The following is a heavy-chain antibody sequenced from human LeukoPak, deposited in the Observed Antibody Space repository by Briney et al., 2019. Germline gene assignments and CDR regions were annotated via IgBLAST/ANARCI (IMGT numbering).Heavy chain of an antibody. CDR3: AKFWYSSPFDY. Sequence: GGSLRLSCAASGFTFSSYEMNWVRQAPGKGLEWVSAISGSGGSTYYADSVKGRFTISRDNSKNTLYLQMNSLRAEDTAVYYCAKFWYSSPFDYWGQGTLVTVSS. CDR1: GFTFSSYE. D-gene: IGHD6-13*01. J-gene: IGHJ4*02. CDR2: ISGSGGST. V-gene: IGHV3-23*01.